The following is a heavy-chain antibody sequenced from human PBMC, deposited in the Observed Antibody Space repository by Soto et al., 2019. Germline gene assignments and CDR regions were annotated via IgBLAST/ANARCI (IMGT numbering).Heavy chain of an antibody. CDR3: AKDGHRQFYYYYMDV. CDR1: GFIFNNHA. J-gene: IGHJ6*03. CDR2: IGAGGGTT. Sequence: PGGSLRLSCGASGFIFNNHAMTWVRQAPGKGLEWVSTIGAGGGTTYYADSVKGRFTISRANSKNTLYLQMSSLRAEDTAVYYCAKDGHRQFYYYYMDVWGKGTTVTVSS. V-gene: IGHV3-23*01. D-gene: IGHD4-4*01.